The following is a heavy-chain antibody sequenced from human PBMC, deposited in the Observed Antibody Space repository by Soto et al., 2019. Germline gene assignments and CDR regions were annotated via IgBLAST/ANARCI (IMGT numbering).Heavy chain of an antibody. CDR2: VWFDGGNK. CDR1: GFTFSDHA. J-gene: IGHJ6*02. CDR3: ARAPAGDYTLYHYYTMDV. Sequence: QVQLVASGGGVVQPGTSLRLSCEASGFTFSDHAMHWDRQAPGKGLEWVAVVWFDGGNKFYTDSVKGRFTISRDNSKNTLFLQMNSLRVVDTAVYYCARAPAGDYTLYHYYTMDVWGQGTPVTVSS. V-gene: IGHV3-33*01. D-gene: IGHD4-17*01.